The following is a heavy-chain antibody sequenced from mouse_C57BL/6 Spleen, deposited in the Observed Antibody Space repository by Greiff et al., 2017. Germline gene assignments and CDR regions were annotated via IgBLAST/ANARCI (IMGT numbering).Heavy chain of an antibody. D-gene: IGHD1-1*01. CDR2: IDPSDSET. Sequence: QVQLQQPGAELVRPGSSVKLSCKASGYTFTSYWMHWVKQRPIQGLEWIGNIDPSDSETHYNQKFKDKATLTVDKSSSTAYMQLSSLTSEDSVVYYCARSITTVVAYYYAMDYWGQGTSVTVSS. CDR3: ARSITTVVAYYYAMDY. CDR1: GYTFTSYW. V-gene: IGHV1-52*01. J-gene: IGHJ4*01.